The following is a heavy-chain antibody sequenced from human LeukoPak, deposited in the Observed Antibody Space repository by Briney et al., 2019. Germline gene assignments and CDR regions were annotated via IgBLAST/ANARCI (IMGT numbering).Heavy chain of an antibody. J-gene: IGHJ3*02. CDR3: VRDTAYAFDM. CDR2: ISRII. V-gene: IGHV3-48*01. CDR1: GFRFSSYR. D-gene: IGHD2-21*02. Sequence: GGSLSLSCAASGFRFSSYRLLWVRQAPGKGLEWVSYISRIIAYADSVKGRFTMSRDNAKNSLYLQMNSLRAEDTAVYYCVRDTAYAFDMGGQGTMVTVPS.